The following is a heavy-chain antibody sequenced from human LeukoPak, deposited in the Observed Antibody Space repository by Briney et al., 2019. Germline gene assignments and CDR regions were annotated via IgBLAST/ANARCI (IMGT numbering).Heavy chain of an antibody. Sequence: PSETLSLTCTVSGGSISSYYWSWIRQPPGKGLEWIGYIYYSGSTNYNPSLKSRVTISVDTSKNQFSLKLSSVTAADTAVYYCARSYGNYGSGSPNWFDPWGQGTLVTVSS. CDR2: IYYSGST. J-gene: IGHJ5*02. D-gene: IGHD3-10*01. V-gene: IGHV4-59*08. CDR3: ARSYGNYGSGSPNWFDP. CDR1: GGSISSYY.